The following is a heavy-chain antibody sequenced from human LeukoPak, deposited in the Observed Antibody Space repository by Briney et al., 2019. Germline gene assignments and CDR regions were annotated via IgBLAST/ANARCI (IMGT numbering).Heavy chain of an antibody. V-gene: IGHV1-2*02. CDR1: GYTFTRYY. CDR3: AGGPLIGSVLIDY. Sequence: ASVKVSCKASGYTFTRYYMHWVRQAPGQGLEWVGWINPNSGGTNYAQKFQGRVTMTRDTSISTAYMELSRLRSDDKAVYYCAGGPLIGSVLIDYWGQGTLVTVSS. CDR2: INPNSGGT. D-gene: IGHD6-25*01. J-gene: IGHJ4*02.